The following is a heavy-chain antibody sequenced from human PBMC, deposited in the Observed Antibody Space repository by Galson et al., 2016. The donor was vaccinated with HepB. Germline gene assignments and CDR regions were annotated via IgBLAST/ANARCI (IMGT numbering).Heavy chain of an antibody. CDR1: GYSFASYG. Sequence: SVKVSCKASGYSFASYGLSWVRQAPGQGLEWLGWISAYNGNTEYAQKVQGRVTMTTNTSTSTVYVELRSLKSDDTAVYYCARGGSSWYILDYWGQGTLVFVSS. CDR3: ARGGSSWYILDY. D-gene: IGHD6-13*01. CDR2: ISAYNGNT. J-gene: IGHJ4*02. V-gene: IGHV1-18*01.